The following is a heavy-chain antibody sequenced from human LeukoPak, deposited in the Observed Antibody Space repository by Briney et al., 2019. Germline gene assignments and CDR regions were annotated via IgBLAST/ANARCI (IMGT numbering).Heavy chain of an antibody. CDR1: GYTFTGYH. D-gene: IGHD5-12*01. V-gene: IGHV1-2*02. Sequence: ASVRVSCKASGYTFTGYHLHWVRQAPGEGLEWIGWINPRSGDSYYSQKFHGRVAMTGATSINTAYMELNRLRVDDTAVYYCARDVGYTYGPASYFFDYWGRGTLVTVSP. CDR3: ARDVGYTYGPASYFFDY. CDR2: INPRSGDS. J-gene: IGHJ4*02.